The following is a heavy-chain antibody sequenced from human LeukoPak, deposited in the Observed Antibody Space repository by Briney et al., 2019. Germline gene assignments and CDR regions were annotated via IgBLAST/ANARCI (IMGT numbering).Heavy chain of an antibody. Sequence: GGSLRLSCAASGFTFSDYYMSWIRQAPGKGLEWVSYISSSGSTMYFADSVKGRFTISRDNSKNTLYLQMNSLRAEDTAVYYCARATLEMADAFDIWGQGTMVTVSS. CDR3: ARATLEMADAFDI. J-gene: IGHJ3*02. D-gene: IGHD5-24*01. V-gene: IGHV3-11*01. CDR2: ISSSGSTM. CDR1: GFTFSDYY.